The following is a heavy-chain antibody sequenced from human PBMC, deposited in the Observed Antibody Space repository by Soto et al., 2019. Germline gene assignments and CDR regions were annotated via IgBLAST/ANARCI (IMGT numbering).Heavy chain of an antibody. J-gene: IGHJ4*02. CDR1: GFTFSSYG. D-gene: IGHD2-15*01. Sequence: QVQLVESGGGVVQPGRSLRLSCAASGFTFSSYGMHWVRQAPGKGLEWVAVIWYDGSNKYYADSVKGRFTISRDNSKNTMYVQMNSLRAEDTAVYYCARDGGRVEAPDFSFVVYWGQGTLVTVSS. CDR2: IWYDGSNK. CDR3: ARDGGRVEAPDFSFVVY. V-gene: IGHV3-33*01.